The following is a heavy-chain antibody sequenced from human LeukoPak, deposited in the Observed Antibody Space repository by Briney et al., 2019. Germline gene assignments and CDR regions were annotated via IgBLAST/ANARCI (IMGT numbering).Heavy chain of an antibody. J-gene: IGHJ4*02. CDR3: ATSVQRITMIVVYLDY. V-gene: IGHV1-24*01. D-gene: IGHD3-22*01. CDR1: GYTLTELS. Sequence: ASVKVSCKVSGYTLTELSMHWVRQAPGKGLEWMGGFDPEDGETIYAQKFQGRVTMTEDTSTDTAYMELSSLRSEDTAAYYCATSVQRITMIVVYLDYWGQGTLVTVSS. CDR2: FDPEDGET.